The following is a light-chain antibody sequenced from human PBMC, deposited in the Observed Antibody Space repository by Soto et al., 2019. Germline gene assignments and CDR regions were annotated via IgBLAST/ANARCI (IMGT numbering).Light chain of an antibody. CDR2: KTS. CDR1: QSIRSW. J-gene: IGKJ1*01. Sequence: DIQITQSPSTLPASVGDRVTITCRASQSIRSWLAWYQQKPGKAPKLLIYKTSSLESGVPSRFSGSGAGTECTRTISSLQPDDVATYYCQQYNSFTWTFGQGTKVDIK. CDR3: QQYNSFTWT. V-gene: IGKV1-5*03.